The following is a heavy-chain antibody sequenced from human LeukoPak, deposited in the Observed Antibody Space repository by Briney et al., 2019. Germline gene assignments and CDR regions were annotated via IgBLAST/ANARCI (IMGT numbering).Heavy chain of an antibody. J-gene: IGHJ6*02. D-gene: IGHD4-11*01. CDR1: GYSFTSHW. Sequence: GESLKISCKGFGYSFTSHWIGWVRQMPGKGLEWMGIIYPGDSNTRYSPSFQGQVTISADKSTAYLQWTSLKASDTAMYYCARHNSYSNYHYGMDVWGQGTTVTVSS. V-gene: IGHV5-51*01. CDR3: ARHNSYSNYHYGMDV. CDR2: IYPGDSNT.